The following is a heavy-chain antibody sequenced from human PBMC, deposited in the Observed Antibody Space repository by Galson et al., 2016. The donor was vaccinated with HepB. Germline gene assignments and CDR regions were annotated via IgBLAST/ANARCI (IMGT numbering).Heavy chain of an antibody. CDR2: INPSGGDT. CDR3: ARERKLELDYYYYYGMDV. CDR1: GYTFTSYY. D-gene: IGHD1-7*01. V-gene: IGHV1-46*03. Sequence: SVKVSCKASGYTFTSYYMHWVRQAPGQGLEWMGIINPSGGDTGYAQKFQGRVTMTRDTSTSTVYMELSSLRSEDTALYYCARERKLELDYYYYYGMDVWGQGTTVTVSS. J-gene: IGHJ6*02.